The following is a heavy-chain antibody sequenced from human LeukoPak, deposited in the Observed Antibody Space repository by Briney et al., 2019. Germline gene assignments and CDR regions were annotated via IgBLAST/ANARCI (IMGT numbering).Heavy chain of an antibody. Sequence: GASVKVSCKASGYTFTGYYMHWVRQAPGQGLEWMGWINPNSGGTNYAQKFQGRVTMTRDTSISIAYMELSRLRSDDTAVYYCARDPLDYVLRYFDWSPYYFDCWGQGTLVTVSS. J-gene: IGHJ4*02. CDR2: INPNSGGT. CDR1: GYTFTGYY. CDR3: ARDPLDYVLRYFDWSPYYFDC. D-gene: IGHD3-9*01. V-gene: IGHV1-2*02.